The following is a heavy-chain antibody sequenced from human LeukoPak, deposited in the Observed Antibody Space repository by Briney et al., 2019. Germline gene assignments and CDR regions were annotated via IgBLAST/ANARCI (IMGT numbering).Heavy chain of an antibody. J-gene: IGHJ4*02. Sequence: GGSLRLSCAASGFTFSNYWMHWVRQAPGKGLVWVSRINSDGSSTSYADSVKGRFTISRDNAKNTLYLQMNSLRAEETAVYYCAREEMATIGEGGYFDYWGQGTLVTVSS. V-gene: IGHV3-74*01. CDR3: AREEMATIGEGGYFDY. CDR2: INSDGSST. D-gene: IGHD5-24*01. CDR1: GFTFSNYW.